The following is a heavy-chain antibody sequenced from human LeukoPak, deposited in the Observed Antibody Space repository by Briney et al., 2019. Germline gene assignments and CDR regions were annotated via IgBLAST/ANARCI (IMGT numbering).Heavy chain of an antibody. J-gene: IGHJ4*02. CDR3: ATDKYGDFGYSFDY. D-gene: IGHD4-17*01. V-gene: IGHV4-61*02. Sequence: PSETLSLTCTVPGGSISSASYYWTWIRQPAGKGLEWIGGIDTSGTDYNTSLKSRVTISLDTSKNQFSLILSSVTAADTAVYYCATDKYGDFGYSFDYWGQGTLVTVSS. CDR2: IDTSGT. CDR1: GGSISSASYY.